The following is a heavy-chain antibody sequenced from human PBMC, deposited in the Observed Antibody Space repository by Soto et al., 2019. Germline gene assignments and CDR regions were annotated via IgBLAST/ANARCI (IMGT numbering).Heavy chain of an antibody. CDR2: IYYSGST. CDR1: GGSISSGGYY. V-gene: IGHV4-31*03. Sequence: TSETLSLTCTVSGGSISSGGYYWSWIRQHPGKGLEWIGYIYYSGSTYYNPSLKSRVTISVDTSKNHFPLKLSSVTAADTAVYYFARVGDYYDSSGYYKPTYGFEPWGQGTLVTGSS. J-gene: IGHJ5*02. CDR3: ARVGDYYDSSGYYKPTYGFEP. D-gene: IGHD3-22*01.